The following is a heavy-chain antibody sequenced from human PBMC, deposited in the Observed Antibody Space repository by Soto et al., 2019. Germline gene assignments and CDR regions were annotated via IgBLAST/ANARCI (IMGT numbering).Heavy chain of an antibody. CDR2: IYHSGST. V-gene: IGHV4-30-2*01. J-gene: IGHJ4*02. CDR1: GRSTSSGVYS. CDR3: ARGSRGDPQRFDY. D-gene: IGHD3-16*01. Sequence: SETLSPACAVSGRSTSSGVYSWIWLRQPPGKGLEWIGYIYHSGSTYYNPSLKSRVTISVDRSKNQFSLKLSFVTAADTAVYYCARGSRGDPQRFDYWGQGTLVTVSS.